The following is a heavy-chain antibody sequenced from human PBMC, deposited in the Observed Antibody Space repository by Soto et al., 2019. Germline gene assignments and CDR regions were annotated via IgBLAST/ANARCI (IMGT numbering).Heavy chain of an antibody. D-gene: IGHD2-15*01. Sequence: SETLSLTCSVSGGSVSSGSFYCSWIRQPPGKGLEWIGYISYIGTTTYNPSLESRLTISLDTSKNQFSLKLSSVTAADTAVYYCATFTVVASRNYYYYGMDVWGQGTTVTVSS. V-gene: IGHV4-61*01. J-gene: IGHJ6*02. CDR2: ISYIGTT. CDR3: ATFTVVASRNYYYYGMDV. CDR1: GGSVSSGSFY.